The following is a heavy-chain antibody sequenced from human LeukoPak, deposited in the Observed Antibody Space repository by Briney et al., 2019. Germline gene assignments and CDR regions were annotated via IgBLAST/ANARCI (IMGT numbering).Heavy chain of an antibody. D-gene: IGHD2-8*01. CDR3: AADRVMVYAGYYYYGMDV. J-gene: IGHJ6*02. CDR2: IIPIFGTA. Sequence: SVKVSCKASGGTFSSYAISWVRQAPGQGLEWMGGIIPIFGTANYAQKFQERVTITRDMSTSTAYMELSSLRSEDTAVYYCAADRVMVYAGYYYYGMDVWGQGTTVTVSS. CDR1: GGTFSSYA. V-gene: IGHV1-69*05.